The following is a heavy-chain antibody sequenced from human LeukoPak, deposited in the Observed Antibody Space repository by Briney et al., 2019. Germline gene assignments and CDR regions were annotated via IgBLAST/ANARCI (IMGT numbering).Heavy chain of an antibody. J-gene: IGHJ3*02. V-gene: IGHV3-53*01. Sequence: TGGSLRLSCAASGFTVSSNYMSWVRQAPGKGLEWVSVIYSGGSTYYADSVKGRFTISRDNSKNTLYLQMNSLRAEDTAVYYCARESVGRWSQAGGAFDIWGQGTMVTVSS. D-gene: IGHD4-23*01. CDR1: GFTVSSNY. CDR3: ARESVGRWSQAGGAFDI. CDR2: IYSGGST.